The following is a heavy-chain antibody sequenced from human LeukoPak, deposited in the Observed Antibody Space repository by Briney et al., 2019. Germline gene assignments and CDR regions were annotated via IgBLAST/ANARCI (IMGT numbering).Heavy chain of an antibody. CDR1: GYTFTSYY. CDR2: INPNGGST. J-gene: IGHJ3*02. CDR3: AVRTTEAFDI. V-gene: IGHV1-46*01. Sequence: GASVKVSCKASGYTFTSYYMHWVRQAPGQGIEGLGIINPNGGSTSYAQKFQGRVTMTRDTSTSTVYRELSSLGSEDTAVYYGAVRTTEAFDIWGQGTMVTVSS. D-gene: IGHD1-1*01.